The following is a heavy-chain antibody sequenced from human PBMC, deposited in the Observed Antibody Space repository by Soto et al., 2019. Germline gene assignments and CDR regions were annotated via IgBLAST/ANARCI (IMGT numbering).Heavy chain of an antibody. D-gene: IGHD2-2*02. J-gene: IGHJ4*02. CDR3: ANYTSLDY. V-gene: IGHV3-53*02. Sequence: EVQLVETGGGLIQPGGSLRLSCAASGFTVSNNYMSWVRQAPGKGLEWVSLIYSGGSTFYADSVKGRFTISRDNSKNTLFLQMNSLRAEDTAVYFCANYTSLDYWGQGTLVTVSS. CDR2: IYSGGST. CDR1: GFTVSNNY.